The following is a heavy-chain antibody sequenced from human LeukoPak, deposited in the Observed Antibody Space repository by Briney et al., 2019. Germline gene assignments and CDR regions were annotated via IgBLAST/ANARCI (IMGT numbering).Heavy chain of an antibody. CDR3: ARDRTGTSGYMDV. J-gene: IGHJ6*03. CDR1: VYTFPLYY. V-gene: IGHV1-2*02. CDR2: INPDSGDT. Sequence: ASVTVSCKSSVYTFPLYYIHWVRQAPGQGREGMGWINPDSGDTNYAQKFKGRVTMTRDTSISTAYMEVSRLRSDDTAVYWCARDRTGTSGYMDVWGKGTTVTVSS. D-gene: IGHD1-1*01.